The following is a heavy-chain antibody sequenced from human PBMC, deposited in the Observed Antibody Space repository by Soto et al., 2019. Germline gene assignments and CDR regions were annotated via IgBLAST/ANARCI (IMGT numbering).Heavy chain of an antibody. Sequence: PGGSLRLSCAASGFTFSSYWMSWVRQAPGKGLEWVANIKQDGSEKYYVDSVKGRFTISRDNAKNSLYLQMNSLRAEDTAVYYCARDSGIAAAGRDFCGWFDPWGQGTLVTVSS. V-gene: IGHV3-7*05. D-gene: IGHD6-13*01. CDR1: GFTFSSYW. CDR2: IKQDGSEK. CDR3: ARDSGIAAAGRDFCGWFDP. J-gene: IGHJ5*02.